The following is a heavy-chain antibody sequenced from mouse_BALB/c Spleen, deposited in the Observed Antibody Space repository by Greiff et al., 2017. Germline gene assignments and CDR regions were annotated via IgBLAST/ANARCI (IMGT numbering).Heavy chain of an antibody. Sequence: QVHVKQSGAELVRPGSSVKISCKASGYAFSSYWMNWVKQRPGQGLEWIGQIYPGDGDTNYNGKFKGKATLTADKSSSTAYMQLSSLTSEDSAVYFCARSATAYYFDYWGQGTTLTVSS. V-gene: IGHV1-80*01. CDR1: GYAFSSYW. J-gene: IGHJ2*01. CDR2: IYPGDGDT. CDR3: ARSATAYYFDY. D-gene: IGHD1-2*01.